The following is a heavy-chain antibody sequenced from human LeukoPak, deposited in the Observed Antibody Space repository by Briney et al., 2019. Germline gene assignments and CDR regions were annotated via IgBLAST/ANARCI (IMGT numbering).Heavy chain of an antibody. V-gene: IGHV4-30-2*01. J-gene: IGHJ4*02. D-gene: IGHD2-21*01. CDR2: IYHSGST. CDR1: GGSISSGGYS. Sequence: SVTLSLTCAVSGGSISSGGYSWSWIRQPPGKGLEWIGYIYHSGSTYYNPSLKSRVTISVDTSKNQFSLKLSSVTAADTAVYYCARLPAITYFDYWGQGTLVTVSS. CDR3: ARLPAITYFDY.